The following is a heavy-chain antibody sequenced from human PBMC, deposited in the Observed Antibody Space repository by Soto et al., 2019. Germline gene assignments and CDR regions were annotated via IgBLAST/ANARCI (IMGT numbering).Heavy chain of an antibody. CDR2: ISTSGTT. CDR3: AREAGPDRWFDP. V-gene: IGHV4-4*07. CDR1: GASISSYL. D-gene: IGHD6-19*01. J-gene: IGHJ5*02. Sequence: SEPLSLTCTVSGASISSYLWTWIRQPAGKGLDWIGRISTSGTTNYNPSLKSRVTMSVDTSKNHFSLNLSSVTAADTAVYYCAREAGPDRWFDPWGQGTLVTVSS.